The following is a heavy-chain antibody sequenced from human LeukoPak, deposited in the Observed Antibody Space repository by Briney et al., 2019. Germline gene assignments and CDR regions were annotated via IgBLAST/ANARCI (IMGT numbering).Heavy chain of an antibody. D-gene: IGHD2-2*01. CDR3: TTEDIVVVPH. V-gene: IGHV3-49*03. Sequence: PGGSLRLSCTASGFTFGDYAMSWFRQAPGKGLEWVGFIRSEAYGGTTEYAASVKGRFTISRDDSKSIAYLQMNSLKTEDTAVYYCTTEDIVVVPHWGQGTLVTVSS. J-gene: IGHJ4*02. CDR1: GFTFGDYA. CDR2: IRSEAYGGTT.